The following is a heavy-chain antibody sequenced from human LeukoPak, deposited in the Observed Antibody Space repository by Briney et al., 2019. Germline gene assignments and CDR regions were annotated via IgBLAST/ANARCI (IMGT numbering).Heavy chain of an antibody. Sequence: ASVKVSCKASGYTVTSNDINWVRQATGQGLEWMGWMNPNSGNTGYAQKFQGRVTMTRNTSISTAYMELSSLRSEDTAVYYCARAVAAGTDFDYWGQGTLVTVSS. J-gene: IGHJ4*02. CDR3: ARAVAAGTDFDY. D-gene: IGHD6-13*01. CDR2: MNPNSGNT. CDR1: GYTVTSND. V-gene: IGHV1-8*01.